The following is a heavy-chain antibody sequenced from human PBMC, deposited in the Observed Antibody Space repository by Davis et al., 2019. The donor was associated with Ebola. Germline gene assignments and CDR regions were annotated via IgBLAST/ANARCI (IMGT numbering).Heavy chain of an antibody. CDR2: ISGSGGST. V-gene: IGHV3-23*01. J-gene: IGHJ5*02. CDR1: GFTFSSYS. Sequence: GESLKISCAASGFTFSSYSMNWVRQAPGKGLEWVSAISGSGGSTYYADSVKGRFTISRDNSKNTLYLQMNSLRAEDTAVYYCAKDKALGTVTTIGDWFDPWGQGTLVTVSS. CDR3: AKDKALGTVTTIGDWFDP. D-gene: IGHD4-17*01.